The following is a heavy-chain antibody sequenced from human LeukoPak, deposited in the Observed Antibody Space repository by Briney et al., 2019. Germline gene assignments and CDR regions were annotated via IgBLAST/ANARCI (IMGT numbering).Heavy chain of an antibody. D-gene: IGHD3-10*01. J-gene: IGHJ6*03. CDR2: IYTSGST. CDR1: GGSIDIYY. V-gene: IGHV4-4*07. CDR3: ARVRITMVRGPYYYYYYMDV. Sequence: SETLSLTCTVSGGSIDIYYWSWIRQPAGKGLEWIGRIYTSGSTNYNPSLKTRVTMSVDTSKNQFSLKLSSVTAADTAVYYCARVRITMVRGPYYYYYYMDVWGKGTTVTVSS.